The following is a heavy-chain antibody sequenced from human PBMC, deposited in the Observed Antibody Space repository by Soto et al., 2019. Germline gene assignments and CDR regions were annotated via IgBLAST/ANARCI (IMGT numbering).Heavy chain of an antibody. V-gene: IGHV4-39*01. CDR2: IYYSGST. D-gene: IGHD6-13*01. Sequence: QLQLQESGPGLVKPSETLSLTCTVSGGSISSSSYYWGWIRQPPGKGLEWIGSIYYSGSTYYNPSLKSRVTISVVTSKNQFSLKLSSVTAADTAVYYCARGRRYSSSWYSDYWGQGTLVTVSS. J-gene: IGHJ4*02. CDR1: GGSISSSSYY. CDR3: ARGRRYSSSWYSDY.